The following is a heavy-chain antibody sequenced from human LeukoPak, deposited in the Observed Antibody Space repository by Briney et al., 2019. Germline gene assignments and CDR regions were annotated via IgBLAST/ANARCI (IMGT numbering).Heavy chain of an antibody. Sequence: SETLSLTCTVSGGSISSYYWSWIRQPPGKGLEWIGYIYYSGSTNYNPSLKSRVTISVDTSKNQFSLKLSSVTAADTAVYYCARGLPKGAFGIWGQGTMVTVSS. CDR2: IYYSGST. V-gene: IGHV4-59*01. D-gene: IGHD2-15*01. CDR3: ARGLPKGAFGI. J-gene: IGHJ3*02. CDR1: GGSISSYY.